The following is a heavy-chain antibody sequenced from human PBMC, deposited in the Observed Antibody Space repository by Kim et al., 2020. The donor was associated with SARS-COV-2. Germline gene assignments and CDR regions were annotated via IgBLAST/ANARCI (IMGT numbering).Heavy chain of an antibody. CDR2: TYYSGNT. V-gene: IGHV4-39*01. Sequence: SETLSLTCTVSGGSLSSSSYYWGWIRQPPGNGLEWIGTTYYSGNTYYNPSVKSRVTISVDTSKNQFSLKLGSVTAADTAVDYCARHQRYSSVWY. CDR1: GGSLSSSSYY. CDR3: ARHQRYSSVWY. D-gene: IGHD6-19*01. J-gene: IGHJ2*01.